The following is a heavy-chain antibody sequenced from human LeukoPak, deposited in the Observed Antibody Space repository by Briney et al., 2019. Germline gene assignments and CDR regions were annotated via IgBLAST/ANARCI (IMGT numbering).Heavy chain of an antibody. D-gene: IGHD3-22*01. Sequence: SETLSLTCTVSGVSVSSYYWSWIRQPPGKGLEWIGYIHNSGSTNYNASLKSRVTISVDTSKNQFSLKLSSVTAADTAVYYCAREIRAYYYGSSGYDPPNWFDPWGQGTLVTVSS. CDR1: GVSVSSYY. V-gene: IGHV4-59*02. J-gene: IGHJ5*02. CDR2: IHNSGST. CDR3: AREIRAYYYGSSGYDPPNWFDP.